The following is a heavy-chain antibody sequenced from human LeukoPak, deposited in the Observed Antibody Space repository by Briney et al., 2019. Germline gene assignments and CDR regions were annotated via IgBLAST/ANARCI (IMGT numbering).Heavy chain of an antibody. CDR3: ARENGGWLNSFDY. Sequence: GASVKVSCKASGGTFSSYAISWVRQAPGQGLEWMGGIIPIFGTANYAQKFQGRVTITADKSTSTAYMEPSSLRSEDTAVYYCARENGGWLNSFDYWGQGTLVTVSS. V-gene: IGHV1-69*06. J-gene: IGHJ4*02. CDR1: GGTFSSYA. D-gene: IGHD3-10*01. CDR2: IIPIFGTA.